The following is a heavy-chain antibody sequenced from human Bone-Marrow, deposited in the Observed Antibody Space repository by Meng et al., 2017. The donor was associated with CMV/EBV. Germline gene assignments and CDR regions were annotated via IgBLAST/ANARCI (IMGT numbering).Heavy chain of an antibody. V-gene: IGHV6-1*01. CDR3: ARESAAAQGGMDV. Sequence: SQTLSLTCAISWDSVSSNSAAWNWIRQSPSRGLEWLGRTYYRSKWYNDYAVTVKSRITINPDTSKNRFSLQLNSVSPEDTAVYYCARESAAAQGGMDVWGQGTTVTVSS. CDR1: WDSVSSNSAA. J-gene: IGHJ6*02. CDR2: TYYRSKWYN.